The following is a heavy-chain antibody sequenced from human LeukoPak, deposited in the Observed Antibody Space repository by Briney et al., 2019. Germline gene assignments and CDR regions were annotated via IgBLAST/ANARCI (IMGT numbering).Heavy chain of an antibody. V-gene: IGHV7-4-1*02. CDR2: VNTNTGNP. CDR1: GYTFTSYA. Sequence: GASVKVSCTASGYTFTSYAMNWVRQAPGQGLEWMGWVNTNTGNPTYAQGFTGRFVFSLDTSVSTAYLQISSLKAEDTAVYYCARPASSGWFPFDYWGQGTLVTVSS. J-gene: IGHJ4*02. CDR3: ARPASSGWFPFDY. D-gene: IGHD6-19*01.